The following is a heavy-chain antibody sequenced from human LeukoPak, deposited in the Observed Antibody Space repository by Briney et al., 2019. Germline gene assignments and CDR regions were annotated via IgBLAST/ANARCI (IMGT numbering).Heavy chain of an antibody. CDR1: GFTFSNAW. V-gene: IGHV3-15*01. D-gene: IGHD3-22*01. Sequence: GGSLRLSYAASGFTFSNAWMSWVRQAPGRGLEWVGRIKSKTDGGTTDYAAPVKGRFTISRDDSKNTLYLQMNSLKTEDTAVYYCTTLGVTMIVVATGWFDPWGQGTLVTVSS. J-gene: IGHJ5*02. CDR3: TTLGVTMIVVATGWFDP. CDR2: IKSKTDGGTT.